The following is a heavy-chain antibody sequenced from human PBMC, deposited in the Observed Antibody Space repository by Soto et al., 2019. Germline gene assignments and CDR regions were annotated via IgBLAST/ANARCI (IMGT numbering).Heavy chain of an antibody. V-gene: IGHV4-4*07. CDR3: ARDEHRSSSWSHLYYYGMDV. Sequence: QVQLQESGPGLVKPSETLSLTCTVSGGSISSYYWSWIRQPAGKGLEWIGRIYTSGSTNYNPSLKSRVTMSVDTSKNQFSLKLSSVTAADTAVYYCARDEHRSSSWSHLYYYGMDVWGQGTTVTVSS. CDR1: GGSISSYY. D-gene: IGHD6-13*01. J-gene: IGHJ6*02. CDR2: IYTSGST.